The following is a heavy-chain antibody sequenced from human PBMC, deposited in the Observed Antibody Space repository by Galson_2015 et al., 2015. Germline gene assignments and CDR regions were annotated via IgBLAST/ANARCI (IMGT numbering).Heavy chain of an antibody. D-gene: IGHD2-8*01. Sequence: SLRLSCAASGITFSSHWMHWVRQAPGKGLVWVSRISPDGTYTYYADSVKGRFTISRDNAKNTLYLQMNSLRAEDTAVYYCYARGILWDFDYWGQGTLVTVSS. CDR2: ISPDGTYT. V-gene: IGHV3-74*01. CDR1: GITFSSHW. J-gene: IGHJ4*02. CDR3: YARGILWDFDY.